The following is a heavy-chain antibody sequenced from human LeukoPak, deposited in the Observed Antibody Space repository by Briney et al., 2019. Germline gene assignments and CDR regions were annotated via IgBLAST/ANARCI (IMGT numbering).Heavy chain of an antibody. J-gene: IGHJ5*02. CDR3: ARVDYYGSGSYMTWFDP. D-gene: IGHD3-10*01. CDR2: IIPILGIA. V-gene: IGHV1-69*04. CDR1: GGTFSSYA. Sequence: SVKVSCKASGGTFSSYAISWVRQAPGQGLEWMGRIIPILGIANYAQKFQGRVTITADKSTSTAYMELSSLRSEDTAVYYCARVDYYGSGSYMTWFDPWGQGTLVTVSS.